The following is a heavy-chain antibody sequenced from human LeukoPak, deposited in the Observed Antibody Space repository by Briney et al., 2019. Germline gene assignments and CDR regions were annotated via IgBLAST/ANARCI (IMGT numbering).Heavy chain of an antibody. J-gene: IGHJ4*02. CDR2: ISYDGSNK. Sequence: GGSLRLSCAASGFTFSSYAMHWVRQAPGKGLEWVAVISYDGSNKYYADSVKGRFTIPRDNSKNTLYLQMNSLRAEDTAVYYCAKDPRPMVRGVIIGGYFDYWGQGTLVTVSS. V-gene: IGHV3-30*01. D-gene: IGHD3-10*01. CDR1: GFTFSSYA. CDR3: AKDPRPMVRGVIIGGYFDY.